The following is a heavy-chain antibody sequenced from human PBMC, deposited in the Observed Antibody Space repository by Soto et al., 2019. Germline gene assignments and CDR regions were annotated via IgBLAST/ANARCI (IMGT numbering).Heavy chain of an antibody. CDR2: ISAYNGNT. V-gene: IGHV1-18*01. Sequence: ASVKVSCKASGYTFTSYGISWVRQAPGQGLEWMGWISAYNGNTNYAQKLQGRVTMTTDASTSTAYMELRSLRSDDTAVYYCARGDEHRPAWILDYWGQGTLVTVSS. CDR3: ARGDEHRPAWILDY. D-gene: IGHD2-2*03. CDR1: GYTFTSYG. J-gene: IGHJ4*02.